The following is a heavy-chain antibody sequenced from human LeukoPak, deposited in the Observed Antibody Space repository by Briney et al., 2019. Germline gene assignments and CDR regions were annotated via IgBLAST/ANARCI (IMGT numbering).Heavy chain of an antibody. Sequence: SGGSLRLSCAASGFTFRSYSINWVRQAPGKGLDWVSSISPSGSSTYNADSVRGRFTISRDNAKDAVYLQMNSLRGEDTAVYYCVRDYLGESGAGGCWGQGILVTVSS. CDR3: VRDYLGESGAGGC. D-gene: IGHD3-10*01. V-gene: IGHV3-21*01. CDR2: ISPSGSST. CDR1: GFTFRSYS. J-gene: IGHJ4*02.